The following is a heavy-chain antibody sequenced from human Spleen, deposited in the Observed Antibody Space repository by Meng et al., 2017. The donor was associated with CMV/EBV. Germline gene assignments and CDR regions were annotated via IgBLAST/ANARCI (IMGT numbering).Heavy chain of an antibody. CDR3: AAGLLSGDYPTPYGMDV. J-gene: IGHJ6*02. V-gene: IGHV3-11*01. CDR1: GFIFNDYY. CDR2: ISSTGSII. D-gene: IGHD3-3*01. Sequence: GGSLRLSCAASGFIFNDYYMTWICQAPGKGLEWISYISSTGSIIYYADSVKGRFTISRDNAKNSLYRQMNNLRAEDTAVYYCAAGLLSGDYPTPYGMDVWGQGTTVTVSS.